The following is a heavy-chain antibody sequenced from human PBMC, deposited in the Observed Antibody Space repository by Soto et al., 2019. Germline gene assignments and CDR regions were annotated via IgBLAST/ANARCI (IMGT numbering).Heavy chain of an antibody. CDR1: GFTFRSYA. J-gene: IGHJ4*02. Sequence: EVQLLESGGGLVQPGGSLRLSCAASGFTFRSYAMSWVRQAPGRGLECVSSIDGSGAGAYYADSVKGRFTISRDNSKNTLDLQMNSVRADDAAVYYCAIGDILSGSTEGGAYWGQGTLVTVSP. V-gene: IGHV3-23*01. CDR3: AIGDILSGSTEGGAY. D-gene: IGHD3-9*01. CDR2: IDGSGAGA.